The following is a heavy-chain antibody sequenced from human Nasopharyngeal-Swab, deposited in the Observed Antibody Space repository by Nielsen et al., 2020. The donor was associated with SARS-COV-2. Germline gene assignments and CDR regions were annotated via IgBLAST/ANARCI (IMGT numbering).Heavy chain of an antibody. J-gene: IGHJ4*02. CDR2: MNPNSGNT. V-gene: IGHV1-8*01. CDR1: RYTFTSYD. Sequence: ASVKVSCKASRYTFTSYDINWVRQATGQGLEWMGWMNPNSGNTGYAQKFQGRVTMTRNTSISTAYMELSSLRSEDTAVYYCARREKIVAGTYYWGQGTLVTVSS. D-gene: IGHD6-19*01. CDR3: ARREKIVAGTYY.